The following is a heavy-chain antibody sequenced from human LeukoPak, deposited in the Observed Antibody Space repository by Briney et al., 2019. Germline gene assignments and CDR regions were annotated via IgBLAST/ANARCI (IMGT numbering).Heavy chain of an antibody. D-gene: IGHD5-18*01. V-gene: IGHV1-18*01. CDR2: ISAYNGNT. CDR3: ARVGPGCSYVVDNWFDP. J-gene: IGHJ5*02. Sequence: ASVKVSCKASGYTFTSYGISWVRQAPGQGLEWMGWISAYNGNTNYAQKLQGRVTMTTDTSTSTAYMELRSLRSDDTAVYYCARVGPGCSYVVDNWFDPWGQGTLVTVSS. CDR1: GYTFTSYG.